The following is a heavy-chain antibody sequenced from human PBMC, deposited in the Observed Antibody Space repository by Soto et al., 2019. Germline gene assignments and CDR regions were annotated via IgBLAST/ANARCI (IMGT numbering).Heavy chain of an antibody. CDR1: GASITSGGYY. V-gene: IGHV4-31*03. Sequence: QVQLQESGPGLVKPSQTLSLTCTVSGASITSGGYYWNWIRQHPGKGLEWIGYIYYSGNTYYNPFLQSRVTISVDTSKNQFSLKLSSVTAADTAVYYCTRSIQHWGQGTLVTVSS. CDR3: TRSIQH. CDR2: IYYSGNT. J-gene: IGHJ1*01.